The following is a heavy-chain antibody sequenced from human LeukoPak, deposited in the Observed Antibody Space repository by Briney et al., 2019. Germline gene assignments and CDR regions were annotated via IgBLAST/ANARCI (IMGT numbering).Heavy chain of an antibody. Sequence: PSETLSLTCTVSGGSINSYYWSWIRQPPGKGLEWVGHIYYSGSTNYKPSLKRRVTISVDTSKNQFSLKVSSVTAADTAVYYCASSRSSSGWSLIDYWGQGALVTVSS. D-gene: IGHD6-19*01. CDR3: ASSRSSSGWSLIDY. CDR2: IYYSGST. J-gene: IGHJ4*02. V-gene: IGHV4-59*01. CDR1: GGSINSYY.